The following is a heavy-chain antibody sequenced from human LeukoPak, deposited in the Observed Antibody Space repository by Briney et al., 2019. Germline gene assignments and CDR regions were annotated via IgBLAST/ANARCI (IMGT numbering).Heavy chain of an antibody. Sequence: GRSLRLSCAASGFTFSSYAMHWVRQAPGKGLEWVAVISYDGSNKYYADSVKGRFTISRDNSKNTLYLQMNSLRAEDTAVYYSARDQDYYDSSGHKYFDYWGQGTLVTVSS. CDR2: ISYDGSNK. D-gene: IGHD3-22*01. CDR1: GFTFSSYA. J-gene: IGHJ4*02. CDR3: ARDQDYYDSSGHKYFDY. V-gene: IGHV3-30-3*01.